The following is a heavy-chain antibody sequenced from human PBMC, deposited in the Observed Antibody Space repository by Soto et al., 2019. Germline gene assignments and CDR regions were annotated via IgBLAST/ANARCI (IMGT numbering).Heavy chain of an antibody. J-gene: IGHJ3*02. D-gene: IGHD6-13*01. V-gene: IGHV1-46*01. CDR2: INPSGGST. CDR3: ARVQSGTGGHDAFDI. Sequence: GASVKVSCEASGYTFTSYYMHWVRQAPGQGLEWMGIINPSGGSTSYAQKFQGRVTMTRDTSTSTVYMELSSLRSEDTAVYYRARVQSGTGGHDAFDIWGQGTMVTVSS. CDR1: GYTFTSYY.